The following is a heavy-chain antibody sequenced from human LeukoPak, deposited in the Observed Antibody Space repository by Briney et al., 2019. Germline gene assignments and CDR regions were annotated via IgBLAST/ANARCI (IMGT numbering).Heavy chain of an antibody. CDR1: GFTFSSYA. Sequence: GGSLRLSCAASGFTFSSYAMHWVRQAPGKGLEWVSSISSSSSYIYYADSVKGRFTISRDNAKNSLYLQMNSLRAEDTAVYYCAKATGKATPKTFDPLGQGTPVTGSS. D-gene: IGHD2-8*02. V-gene: IGHV3-21*01. CDR2: ISSSSSYI. J-gene: IGHJ5*02. CDR3: AKATGKATPKTFDP.